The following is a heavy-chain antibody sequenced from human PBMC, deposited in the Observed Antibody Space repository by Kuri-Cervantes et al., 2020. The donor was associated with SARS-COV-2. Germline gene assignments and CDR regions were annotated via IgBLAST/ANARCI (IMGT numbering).Heavy chain of an antibody. CDR1: GFTFGSYE. D-gene: IGHD6-19*01. CDR2: ISWNSGSI. CDR3: ATRSWLAYFDY. Sequence: SLKISCAASGFTFGSYEMNWGRQAPGKGLEWVSGISWNSGSIGYADSVKGRFTISRDNAKNSLYLQMNSLRAEDTAVYYCATRSWLAYFDYWGQGTLVTVSS. J-gene: IGHJ4*02. V-gene: IGHV3-9*01.